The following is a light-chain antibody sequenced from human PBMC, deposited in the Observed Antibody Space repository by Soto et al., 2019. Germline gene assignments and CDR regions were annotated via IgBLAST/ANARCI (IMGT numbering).Light chain of an antibody. V-gene: IGKV3-20*01. J-gene: IGKJ2*01. CDR2: GAS. CDR3: QQYGSSISYP. Sequence: VLTQSPGTLSLSPGERATLSCRASQTVSSNYLAWYQQKPGQAPRLLIYGASSRATGIPDRFSGSGSGTDFTLTISRLEPEDFAGYYCQQYGSSISYPFGQGTKLEIK. CDR1: QTVSSNY.